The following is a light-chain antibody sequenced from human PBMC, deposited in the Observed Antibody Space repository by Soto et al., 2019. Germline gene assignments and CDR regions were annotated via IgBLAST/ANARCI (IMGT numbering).Light chain of an antibody. V-gene: IGKV1-33*01. CDR3: QQYDNLPLT. J-gene: IGKJ4*01. Sequence: DIQMTQSPSSLSASVGDRVTITCQASQDISNYLNWYQQKPGKAPKLLIYDASNLETGVPSRFSGSGSGTDSTFTISSLQPEDIATYYYQQYDNLPLTFGGGTKVEIK. CDR1: QDISNY. CDR2: DAS.